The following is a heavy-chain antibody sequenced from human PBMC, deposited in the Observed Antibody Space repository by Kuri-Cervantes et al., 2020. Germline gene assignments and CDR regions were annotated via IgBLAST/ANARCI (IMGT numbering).Heavy chain of an antibody. CDR1: GYTSTGYY. V-gene: IGHV1-2*02. J-gene: IGHJ5*02. CDR3: ARGRPLYASGPFDP. CDR2: INPNSGGT. D-gene: IGHD3-10*01. Sequence: ASVKVSCKASGYTSTGYYMHWVRQAPGQGLEWMGWINPNSGGTNYAQKFQGRVTMTRDTSISTAYMELSRLRSEDTAVYYCARGRPLYASGPFDPWGQGTLVTVSS.